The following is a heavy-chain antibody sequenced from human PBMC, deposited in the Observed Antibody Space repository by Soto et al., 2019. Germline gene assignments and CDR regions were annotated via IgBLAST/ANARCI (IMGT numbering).Heavy chain of an antibody. CDR2: VSKDGSVK. J-gene: IGHJ4*02. CDR3: VRSRSGAVADSFDL. CDR1: GFTFSRHA. D-gene: IGHD3-10*01. Sequence: QPGGSLRLSCEGSGFTFSRHALHWVRQAPGKGLEWAAVVSKDGSVKYWIESVKGRFTLSRDNSKNTVYLEMNSLRPEDTGVYYCVRSRSGAVADSFDLWGQGTLVTVSS. V-gene: IGHV3-30-3*01.